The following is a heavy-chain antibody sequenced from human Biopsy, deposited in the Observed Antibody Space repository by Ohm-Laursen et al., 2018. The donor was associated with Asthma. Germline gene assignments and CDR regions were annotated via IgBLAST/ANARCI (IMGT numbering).Heavy chain of an antibody. CDR1: GFAFGNYA. D-gene: IGHD3-10*01. Sequence: SLRLSCAASGFAFGNYAMYWVRQAPGKGPEWVALISYDGREKGYVDSVKGRFTISRDNFRNTLYVEMSSLRPEDSATYYCAKDRFDGSVTSHYYYGIDVWGQGTAVTVSS. V-gene: IGHV3-30*18. CDR3: AKDRFDGSVTSHYYYGIDV. CDR2: ISYDGREK. J-gene: IGHJ6*02.